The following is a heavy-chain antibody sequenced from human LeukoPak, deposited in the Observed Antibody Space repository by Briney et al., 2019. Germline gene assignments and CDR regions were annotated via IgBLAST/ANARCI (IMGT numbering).Heavy chain of an antibody. J-gene: IGHJ3*01. D-gene: IGHD5-18*01. Sequence: PGGSLRLSCAASGFTFDNYAMHWVRQAPGKGLEWVSLISWDGGSTYYAESVKGRFTVSRDNRGNSLYLQMNNLRAEDTALYYCAKSPRMVRDAFDVWGQGTMVTVSS. CDR2: ISWDGGST. V-gene: IGHV3-43D*04. CDR3: AKSPRMVRDAFDV. CDR1: GFTFDNYA.